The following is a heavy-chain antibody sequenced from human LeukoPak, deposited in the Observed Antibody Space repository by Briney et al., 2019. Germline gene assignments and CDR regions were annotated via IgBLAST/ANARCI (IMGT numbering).Heavy chain of an antibody. CDR2: IWEDGSNI. V-gene: IGHV3-33*01. CDR1: GFTFSIYG. D-gene: IGHD6-19*01. Sequence: PGTSLRLSCAASGFTFSIYGMHWVRQAPGKGLDWVAGIWEDGSNIYYADSVRGRYTISRDNSKNTLYLQMNSLRGEDTAVYYRARAGYNSGWYEYWGQGTLVTVSS. J-gene: IGHJ4*02. CDR3: ARAGYNSGWYEY.